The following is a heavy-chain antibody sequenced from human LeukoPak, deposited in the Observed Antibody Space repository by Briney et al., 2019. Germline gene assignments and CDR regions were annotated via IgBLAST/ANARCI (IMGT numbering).Heavy chain of an antibody. V-gene: IGHV1-69*06. D-gene: IGHD3-10*01. Sequence: SVKVSCKASGGTFSSYAISWVRQAPGQGLEWMGGIIPIFGTANYAQKFQGRVTITADKSTSTAYMELSSLRSEDTAVYYCVRDTPYGSGSYYRFGYFQHWGQGTLVTVSS. J-gene: IGHJ1*01. CDR1: GGTFSSYA. CDR3: VRDTPYGSGSYYRFGYFQH. CDR2: IIPIFGTA.